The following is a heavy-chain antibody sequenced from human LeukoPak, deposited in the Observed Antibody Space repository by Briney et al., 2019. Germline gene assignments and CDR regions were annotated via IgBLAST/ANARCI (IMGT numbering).Heavy chain of an antibody. CDR2: IYYSGST. D-gene: IGHD2-2*01. J-gene: IGHJ4*02. V-gene: IGHV4-30-4*01. CDR1: GGSISSGDYY. CDR3: ARDSGFGHCTSTSCPFEY. Sequence: SQTLSLTCTVSGGSISSGDYYWSWIRQPPGKGLEWIGYIYYSGSTYYNPSLKSRVTISVDTSKNQFSLKLSSVTAADTAVYYCARDSGFGHCTSTSCPFEYWGQGTLVTVSS.